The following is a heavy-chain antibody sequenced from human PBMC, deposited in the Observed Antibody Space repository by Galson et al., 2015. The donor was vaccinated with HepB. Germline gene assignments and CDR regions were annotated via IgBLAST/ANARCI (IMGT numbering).Heavy chain of an antibody. J-gene: IGHJ6*02. Sequence: QSGAEVKKPGESLRISCKGSGYSFTSYWISWVRQMPGKGLEWMGRIDPSDSYTNYSPSFQGHVTISADKSISTAYLQWSSLKASDTAMYYCARGDYYYDSSGYYSPNYYYYYGMDVWGQGTTVTVSS. V-gene: IGHV5-10-1*01. D-gene: IGHD3-22*01. CDR3: ARGDYYYDSSGYYSPNYYYYYGMDV. CDR1: GYSFTSYW. CDR2: IDPSDSYT.